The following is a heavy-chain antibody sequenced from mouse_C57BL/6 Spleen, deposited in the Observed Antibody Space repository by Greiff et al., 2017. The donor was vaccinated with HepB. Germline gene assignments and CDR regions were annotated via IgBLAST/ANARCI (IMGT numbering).Heavy chain of an antibody. V-gene: IGHV1-15*01. CDR2: IDPETGGT. D-gene: IGHD1-1*01. Sequence: VQLQQSGAELVRPGASVTLSCKASGFTFTDYEMHWVKQTPVHGLEWIGAIDPETGGTAYNQKFKGKAILTADKSSSTAYMELRSLTSEDSAVYYCTRGYYEDYWGQGTTLTVSS. CDR3: TRGYYEDY. CDR1: GFTFTDYE. J-gene: IGHJ2*01.